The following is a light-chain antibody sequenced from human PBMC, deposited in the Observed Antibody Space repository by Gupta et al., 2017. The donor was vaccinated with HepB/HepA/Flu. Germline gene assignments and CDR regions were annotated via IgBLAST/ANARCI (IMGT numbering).Light chain of an antibody. CDR2: SNK. Sequence: QSVLTQPPSASGTPGQRVTISCSGSSSNIGSNTVKWYHQLPGTAPKLLIYSNKQRPSWVPDRFSVSNSGTSASLAISRRQSEDEADYYCAAWDDSLNFVVFGGGTKLTVL. J-gene: IGLJ2*01. CDR3: AAWDDSLNFVV. V-gene: IGLV1-44*01. CDR1: SSNIGSNT.